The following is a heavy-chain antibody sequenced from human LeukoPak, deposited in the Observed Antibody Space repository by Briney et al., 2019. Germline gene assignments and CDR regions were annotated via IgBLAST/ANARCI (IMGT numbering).Heavy chain of an antibody. J-gene: IGHJ4*02. CDR2: MSPNSGDT. V-gene: IGHV1-8*01. Sequence: ASVKVSCKASGYTFTSHDINWVRQATGQGLEWMGWMSPNSGDTGYAQKFQGRVTMTSDSSISTAYMELRSLRSDDTAVYYCARADLYGNPYYFDYWGQGTLVTVSS. D-gene: IGHD2-8*01. CDR1: GYTFTSHD. CDR3: ARADLYGNPYYFDY.